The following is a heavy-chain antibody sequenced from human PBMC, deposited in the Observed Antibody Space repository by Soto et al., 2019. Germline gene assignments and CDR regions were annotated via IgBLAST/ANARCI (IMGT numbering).Heavy chain of an antibody. V-gene: IGHV1-24*01. CDR3: ATVAPPIRLTPLDENWYDS. Sequence: ASVNVSCKVSGYTLTELSMHWVRQAPGKGIEWMGGFDPEDGETIYAQKFQGRVTMTEDTSTDTVYMELSSLRSEDTAVYYCATVAPPIRLTPLDENWYDSQGQRSVRTVST. D-gene: IGHD1-1*01. CDR1: GYTLTELS. J-gene: IGHJ5*01. CDR2: FDPEDGET.